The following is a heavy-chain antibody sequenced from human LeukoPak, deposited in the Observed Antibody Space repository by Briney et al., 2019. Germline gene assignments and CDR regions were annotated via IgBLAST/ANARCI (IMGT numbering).Heavy chain of an antibody. CDR1: GYTFTSYG. J-gene: IGHJ3*02. CDR2: IIPIFGTA. CDR3: ARERDAFDI. Sequence: ASVKVSCKASGYTFTSYGISWVRQAPGQGLEWMGGIIPIFGTANYAQKFQGRVTITTDESTSTAYMELSSLRSEDTAVYYCARERDAFDIWGQGTMVTVSS. V-gene: IGHV1-69*05.